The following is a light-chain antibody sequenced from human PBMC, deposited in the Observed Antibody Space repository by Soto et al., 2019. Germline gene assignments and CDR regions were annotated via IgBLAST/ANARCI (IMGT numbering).Light chain of an antibody. CDR2: AAS. V-gene: IGKV3-20*01. Sequence: IVLTQSPGTLSLSPGERATLSCRASQSFSTSYLAWYQQKPGQAPRLLIFAASSRASGIPDRFSGSGSGTDFTLTIDRLEPEDFAVYYCQQYNNWPPITFGQGTRLEIK. CDR1: QSFSTSY. J-gene: IGKJ5*01. CDR3: QQYNNWPPIT.